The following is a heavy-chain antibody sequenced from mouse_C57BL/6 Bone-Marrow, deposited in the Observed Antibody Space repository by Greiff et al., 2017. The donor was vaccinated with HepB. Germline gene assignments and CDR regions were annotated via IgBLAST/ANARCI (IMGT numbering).Heavy chain of an antibody. Sequence: QVHVKQPGAELVKPGASVKLSCKASGYTFTSYWMHWVKQRPGRGLEWIGRIDPNSGGTKYNEKFKSKATLTVDKPSSTAYMQLSSLTSEDAAVYYCASRYSNSYAMDYWGQGTSVTVSS. CDR2: IDPNSGGT. J-gene: IGHJ4*01. CDR3: ASRYSNSYAMDY. V-gene: IGHV1-72*01. D-gene: IGHD2-5*01. CDR1: GYTFTSYW.